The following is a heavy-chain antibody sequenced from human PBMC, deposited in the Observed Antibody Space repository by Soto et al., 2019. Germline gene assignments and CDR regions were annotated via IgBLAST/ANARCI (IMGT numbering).Heavy chain of an antibody. CDR1: GYTFTSYG. Sequence: GASVKVSCKASGYTFTSYGISWVRQAPGQGLEWMGWISAYNGNTNYAQKLQGRVTMTTDTSTSTAYMELRSLRSDDTAVYYCARDLLKGFLEWDYYGMDVWGQGTTVTVSS. CDR3: ARDLLKGFLEWDYYGMDV. V-gene: IGHV1-18*01. D-gene: IGHD3-3*01. J-gene: IGHJ6*02. CDR2: ISAYNGNT.